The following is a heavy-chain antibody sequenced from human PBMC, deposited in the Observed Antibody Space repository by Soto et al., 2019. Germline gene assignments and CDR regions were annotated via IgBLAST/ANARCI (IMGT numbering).Heavy chain of an antibody. CDR2: IWYDGSNK. J-gene: IGHJ4*02. D-gene: IGHD6-6*01. CDR3: AREDPEYSSPQELERGGY. CDR1: GFPFSSYG. Sequence: PGGSLSLSFAASGFPFSSYGLHWVRQAPGKGLEWVAVIWYDGSNKYYADSVKGRFTISRDNSKNTLYLQMNSLRAEDMAVYYVAREDPEYSSPQELERGGYWGQGTLVTVSS. V-gene: IGHV3-33*01.